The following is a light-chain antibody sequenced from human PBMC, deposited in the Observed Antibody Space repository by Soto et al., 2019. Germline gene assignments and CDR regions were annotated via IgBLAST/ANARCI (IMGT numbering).Light chain of an antibody. J-gene: IGLJ1*01. CDR3: ATWYDSLSGYV. Sequence: QSVLTQPPSASGTPGQSVTISCSGSSSNIGTNYVSWYQHLPGTAPKLLIYDDNQRPSGVPDRFSGSKSGASVSLAISGLRSEDEADYYCATWYDSLSGYVFGSGTKVTVL. V-gene: IGLV1-47*02. CDR2: DDN. CDR1: SSNIGTNY.